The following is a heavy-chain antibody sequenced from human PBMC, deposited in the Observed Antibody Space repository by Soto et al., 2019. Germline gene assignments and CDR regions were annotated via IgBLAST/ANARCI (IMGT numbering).Heavy chain of an antibody. D-gene: IGHD1-26*01. J-gene: IGHJ6*02. V-gene: IGHV6-1*01. Sequence: PAQTLSLTCAISGDSVSSTSAAWNWIRQSPSRGLEWLGRTFYRSKWYYGYAVSVKSRITINPDTSKNQFSLQLNSVTPEDTAVYYCSRRLKLGADYYGMDVWGQGTTVTVS. CDR2: TFYRSKWYY. CDR3: SRRLKLGADYYGMDV. CDR1: GDSVSSTSAA.